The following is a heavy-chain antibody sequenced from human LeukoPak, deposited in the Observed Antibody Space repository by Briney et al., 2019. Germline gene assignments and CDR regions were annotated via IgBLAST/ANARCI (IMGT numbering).Heavy chain of an antibody. Sequence: GASVKVSCRASGYTFTGYYMRWARQAPGQGLEWMGWINPNSGGTNYAQKFQGRVTMTRDTSISTAYMELSRLRSDDTAVYYCARSLYSGYDLGYWGQGTLVTVSS. CDR3: ARSLYSGYDLGY. V-gene: IGHV1-2*02. J-gene: IGHJ4*02. CDR1: GYTFTGYY. CDR2: INPNSGGT. D-gene: IGHD5-12*01.